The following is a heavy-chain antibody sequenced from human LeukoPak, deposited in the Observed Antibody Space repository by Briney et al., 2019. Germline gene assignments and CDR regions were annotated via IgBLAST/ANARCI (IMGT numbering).Heavy chain of an antibody. J-gene: IGHJ6*04. V-gene: IGHV4-34*01. CDR3: ARASSWYVSYYGMDV. D-gene: IGHD6-13*01. Sequence: SETLSLTCAVYGGSFSGYYWSWIRQPPGKGLEWIGEINHSGSTNYNPSLKSRVTISVDTSKNQFSRKLSSVTAADTAVYYCARASSWYVSYYGMDVWGKGTTVTVSS. CDR1: GGSFSGYY. CDR2: INHSGST.